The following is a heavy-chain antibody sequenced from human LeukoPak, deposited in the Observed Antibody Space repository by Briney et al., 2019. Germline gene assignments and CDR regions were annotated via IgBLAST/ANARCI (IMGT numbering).Heavy chain of an antibody. J-gene: IGHJ4*01. CDR3: AKERGDYYDSSGYYYEFDY. D-gene: IGHD3-22*01. CDR1: GFTFSSYG. V-gene: IGHV3-23*01. CDR2: ISGSGGST. Sequence: HPGGSLRLSCAASGFTFSSYGMHWVRQAPGKGLEWVSAISGSGGSTYYADSVKGRFTISRDNSKNTLYLQMNSLRAEDTAVYYCAKERGDYYDSSGYYYEFDYWGQGTLVTASS.